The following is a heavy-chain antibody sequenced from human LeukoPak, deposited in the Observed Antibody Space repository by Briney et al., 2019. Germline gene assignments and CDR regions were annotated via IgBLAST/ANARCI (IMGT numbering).Heavy chain of an antibody. Sequence: SETLSLTCTVSGGSISSGGYYWSWIRQHPGKGLEWIGYIYYSGSTYYNPSLKSRVTISVDTSKNRFSLKLSSVTAADTAVYYCARAGDYDFWSGPNWFDPWGQGTLVTVSS. CDR2: IYYSGST. J-gene: IGHJ5*02. D-gene: IGHD3-3*01. V-gene: IGHV4-31*03. CDR3: ARAGDYDFWSGPNWFDP. CDR1: GGSISSGGYY.